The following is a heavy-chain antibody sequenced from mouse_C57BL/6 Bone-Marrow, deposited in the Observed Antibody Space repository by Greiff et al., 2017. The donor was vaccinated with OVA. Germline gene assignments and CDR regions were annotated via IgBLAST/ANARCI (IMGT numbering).Heavy chain of an antibody. V-gene: IGHV14-4*01. CDR1: GFTIKDDY. Sequence: VQLQQSGAELVRPGASVKLSCTASGFTIKDDYMHWVKQRPEQGLEWIGWIDPENGDTEYASKFKGKATITADTSSNTAYLQRSSLTSEDAAFYCGTGLLWLRRGYWGQGTTLTVSS. D-gene: IGHD2-2*01. CDR3: TGLLWLRRGY. J-gene: IGHJ2*01. CDR2: IDPENGDT.